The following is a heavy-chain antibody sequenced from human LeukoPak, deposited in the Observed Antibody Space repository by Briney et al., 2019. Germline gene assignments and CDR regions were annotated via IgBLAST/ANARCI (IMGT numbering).Heavy chain of an antibody. D-gene: IGHD3-10*01. Sequence: GGSLRLSCSASGFTVSSNYMSWVRQAPGKGLEWVSVIYAGGATAYADSVKGRSIISRDNSKNTLYLQMNSLRAEDTALYYCAREGGDSMIQGVIADWGQGTLVTVSS. CDR3: AREGGDSMIQGVIAD. V-gene: IGHV3-53*01. J-gene: IGHJ4*02. CDR2: IYAGGAT. CDR1: GFTVSSNY.